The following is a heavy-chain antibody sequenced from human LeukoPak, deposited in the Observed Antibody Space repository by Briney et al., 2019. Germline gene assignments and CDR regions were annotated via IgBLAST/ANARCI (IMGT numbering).Heavy chain of an antibody. J-gene: IGHJ3*02. CDR3: ARDISDTQYYYDSSGRDAFDI. CDR1: GFTFSSYA. CDR2: ISYDGSNK. V-gene: IGHV3-30-3*01. Sequence: PGGSLRLSCAASGFTFSSYAMHWVRQAPGKGLEWVAVISYDGSNKYYADSVKGRFTISRDNSKNTLYLQMNSLRAEDTAVYYCARDISDTQYYYDSSGRDAFDIWGQGTMVTVSS. D-gene: IGHD3-22*01.